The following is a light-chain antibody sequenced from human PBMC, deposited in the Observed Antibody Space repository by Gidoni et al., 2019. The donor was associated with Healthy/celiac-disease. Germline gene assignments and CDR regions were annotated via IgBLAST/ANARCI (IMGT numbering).Light chain of an antibody. V-gene: IGKV1-5*03. CDR3: QQYNSYSPT. Sequence: DIPMPQSPSPLSASVGDRVTITCRASQSISSWLAWYQQKPGKAPKLLIYKASSLESGVPSRFSGSGSGTEFTLTISSLQPDDFATYYCQQYNSYSPTFGQGTKLEIK. J-gene: IGKJ2*01. CDR1: QSISSW. CDR2: KAS.